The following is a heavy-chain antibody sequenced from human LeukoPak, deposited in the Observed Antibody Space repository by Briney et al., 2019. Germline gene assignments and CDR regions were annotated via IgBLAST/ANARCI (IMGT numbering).Heavy chain of an antibody. CDR3: ASGEWELLSY. Sequence: GGSLRLSCAASGFTFSSYSMNWVRQAPGKGLEWVSSISSSSSYIYYADSVKGRFTISRDNSKNTLYLQMNSLRAEDTAVYYCASGEWELLSYWGQGTLVTVSS. J-gene: IGHJ4*02. V-gene: IGHV3-21*04. D-gene: IGHD1-26*01. CDR2: ISSSSSYI. CDR1: GFTFSSYS.